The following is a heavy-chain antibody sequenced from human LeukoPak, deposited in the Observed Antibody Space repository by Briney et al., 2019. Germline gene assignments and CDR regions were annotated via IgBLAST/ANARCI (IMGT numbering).Heavy chain of an antibody. J-gene: IGHJ4*02. CDR3: ARPVSGSSGWYYNY. D-gene: IGHD6-19*01. V-gene: IGHV4-34*01. CDR2: INHSGST. CDR1: GGTFSSYI. Sequence: SCKASGGTFSSYIISWIRQPPGKGLEWIGEINHSGSTNYNPSLKSRVTISVDTSKNQFSLKLSSVTAADTAVYYCARPVSGSSGWYYNYWGQGTLVTVSS.